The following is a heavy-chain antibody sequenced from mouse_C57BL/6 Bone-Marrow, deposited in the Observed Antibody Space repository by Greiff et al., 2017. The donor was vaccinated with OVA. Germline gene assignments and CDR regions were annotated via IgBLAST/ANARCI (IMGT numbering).Heavy chain of an antibody. V-gene: IGHV5-6*01. CDR3: ARHGDYGSFFDY. Sequence: EVQGVESGGDLVKPGGSLKLSCAASGFTFSSYGMSWVRQTPDKRLEWVATISSGGSYTYYPDSVKGRFTISRDSAKNTLYLQMSRLKSEDTAMYYCARHGDYGSFFDYWGQGTTLTVSS. CDR2: ISSGGSYT. CDR1: GFTFSSYG. J-gene: IGHJ2*01. D-gene: IGHD1-1*01.